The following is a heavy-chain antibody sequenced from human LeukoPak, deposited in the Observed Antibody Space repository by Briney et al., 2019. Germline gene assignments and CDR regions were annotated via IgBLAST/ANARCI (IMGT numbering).Heavy chain of an antibody. Sequence: GGSLRLSCAASGFTFSSYGMHWVRQAPGKGLEWVAFIRYDGSNKYYADSVKGRFTISRDNSKNTLYLQMNSLRAEDTAVYYCAKPDTPKKRAYYMGVWGKGTTVTISS. CDR2: IRYDGSNK. V-gene: IGHV3-30*02. CDR3: AKPDTPKKRAYYMGV. CDR1: GFTFSSYG. D-gene: IGHD5-18*01. J-gene: IGHJ6*03.